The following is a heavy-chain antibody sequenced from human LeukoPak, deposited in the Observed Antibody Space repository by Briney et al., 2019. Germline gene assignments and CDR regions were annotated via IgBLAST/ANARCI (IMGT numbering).Heavy chain of an antibody. Sequence: GGSLRLSCAASGFTFSSYSMNWVRQAPGKGLEWVSYITTISSTIYYADSVKGRFSVSRDNTKNTFHLQMNSLRAEDTAIYCCAKLQTAVVPAATLGFDSWGQGTLVTVSS. J-gene: IGHJ4*02. CDR1: GFTFSSYS. V-gene: IGHV3-48*04. CDR2: ITTISSTI. D-gene: IGHD2-2*01. CDR3: AKLQTAVVPAATLGFDS.